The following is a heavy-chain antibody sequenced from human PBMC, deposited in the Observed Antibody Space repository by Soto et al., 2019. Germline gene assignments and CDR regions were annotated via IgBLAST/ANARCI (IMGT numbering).Heavy chain of an antibody. CDR2: IWYDGSNK. CDR3: ARGGAYCGGDCSQPFDY. V-gene: IGHV3-33*01. D-gene: IGHD2-21*02. Sequence: QVQLVESGGGVVQPGRSLRLSCAASGFTFSSYGMHWVRQAPGKGLEWVAVIWYDGSNKYYADSVKGRFTISRDNSKNTLYLQMNSLRAEDTAVYYCARGGAYCGGDCSQPFDYWGQGTLVNVSS. J-gene: IGHJ4*02. CDR1: GFTFSSYG.